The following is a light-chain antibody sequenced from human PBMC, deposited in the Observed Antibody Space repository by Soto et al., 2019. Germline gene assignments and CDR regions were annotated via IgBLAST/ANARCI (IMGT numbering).Light chain of an antibody. V-gene: IGLV2-14*03. Sequence: QSVLTQPASVSGSPGQSITISCTGTSSDVGSYNFVSWYQHHPGKAPKLLIYDVTNRPSGVSNRFSGSKSGNTASLTISGLQTEDEADYYYSSYTSSSTLLAVFGGGTQLTVL. CDR2: DVT. CDR3: SSYTSSSTLLAV. J-gene: IGLJ7*01. CDR1: SSDVGSYNF.